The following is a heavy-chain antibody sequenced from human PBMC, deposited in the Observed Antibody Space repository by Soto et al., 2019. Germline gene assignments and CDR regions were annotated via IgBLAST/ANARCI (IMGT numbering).Heavy chain of an antibody. Sequence: GGSLRLSCAASGFTFSSYAMSWVRQAPGKGLEWVSAISGSGGSAYYADSVKGRFTISRDNSKNTLYLQMNSLRAEDTAVYYCAKDPNIVVVPAAMSAFDIWGQGTMVTVSS. CDR2: ISGSGGSA. D-gene: IGHD2-2*01. J-gene: IGHJ3*02. CDR1: GFTFSSYA. CDR3: AKDPNIVVVPAAMSAFDI. V-gene: IGHV3-23*01.